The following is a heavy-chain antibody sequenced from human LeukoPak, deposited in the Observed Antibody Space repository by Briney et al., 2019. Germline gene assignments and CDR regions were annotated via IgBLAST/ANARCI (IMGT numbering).Heavy chain of an antibody. CDR1: GGTFSSYA. V-gene: IGHV1-69*04. Sequence: SVKVSCKASGGTFSSYAISWVRQAPGQGLEWMGRIIPILGTANHAQKFQGRVTITADKSTSTAYMELGSLRSEDTAVYYCAREAEMATTTYYFDYWGQGTLVTVSS. D-gene: IGHD5-24*01. CDR2: IIPILGTA. CDR3: AREAEMATTTYYFDY. J-gene: IGHJ4*02.